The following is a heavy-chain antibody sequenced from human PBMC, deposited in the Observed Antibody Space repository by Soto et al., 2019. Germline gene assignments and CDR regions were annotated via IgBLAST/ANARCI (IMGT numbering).Heavy chain of an antibody. CDR1: GFSFSNYA. J-gene: IGHJ4*02. Sequence: EVQLLESGGTLVQPGGYLRLSCAASGFSFSNYALSWVRQAPGKGLEWVSTFSAAGRTYYADSVRGRFTIARDSSQHTVHLQISDLRPEDTAVYYCAKESMPEHYGDTLFDYWGQGTRVTVSS. CDR3: AKESMPEHYGDTLFDY. D-gene: IGHD4-17*01. V-gene: IGHV3-23*01. CDR2: FSAAGRT.